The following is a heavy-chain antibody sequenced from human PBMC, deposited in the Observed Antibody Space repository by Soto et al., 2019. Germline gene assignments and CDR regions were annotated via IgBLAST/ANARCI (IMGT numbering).Heavy chain of an antibody. CDR3: ARHAYGSGPYNDY. D-gene: IGHD3-10*01. CDR1: GGSFSGYY. V-gene: IGHV4-34*01. CDR2: INHSGST. Sequence: SETLSLTCAVYGGSFSGYYCTWLRQPPGTGLEWIGEINHSGSTNYNQSLKSRVIISVDTSKNHFSLKLRSVSAADTAVYYRARHAYGSGPYNDYWGQGNLVTVSS. J-gene: IGHJ4*02.